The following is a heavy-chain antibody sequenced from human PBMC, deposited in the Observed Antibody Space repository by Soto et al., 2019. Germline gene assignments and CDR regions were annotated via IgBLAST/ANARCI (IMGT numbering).Heavy chain of an antibody. D-gene: IGHD3-3*01. J-gene: IGHJ6*02. CDR2: FDPEDGET. V-gene: IGHV1-24*01. CDR3: ATDRYETTILGRGDYYCCDMDV. CDR1: GYTLTELS. Sequence: ASVKVSCKVSGYTLTELSMHWVRQAPGKGLERMGGFDPEDGETIYAQKFQGRVTITEDTSTDTAYKELSSLRSEDTAVYYCATDRYETTILGRGDYYCCDMDVWGQGTTVTVSS.